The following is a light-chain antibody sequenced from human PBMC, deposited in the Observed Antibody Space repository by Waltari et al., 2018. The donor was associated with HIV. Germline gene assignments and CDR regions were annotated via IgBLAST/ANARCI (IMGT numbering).Light chain of an antibody. V-gene: IGKV2-28*01. CDR1: QSLLHSNGYNY. CDR3: MQALQTPPT. CDR2: LGS. J-gene: IGKJ4*01. Sequence: IVMTESPLSLRVTPGELGSISCTSSQSLLHSNGYNYLGWYLQKLGPSPQLLIYLGSNRASGVPDRFSGSASGTNFTLQISRGEAEDVGVYYCMQALQTPPTFGGGTNVEVK.